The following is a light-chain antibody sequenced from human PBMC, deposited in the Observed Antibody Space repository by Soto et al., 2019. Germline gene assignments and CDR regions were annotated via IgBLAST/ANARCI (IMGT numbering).Light chain of an antibody. Sequence: DIVMTQSPDSLAVSPGERATLSCRASQSVSSYLAWYQQKPGQAPRLLIYDASNRATGIPVRFSGSGSGTDFTLTISSLEPEDFAVYYCQQRSNWPPITFGQGTRLEIK. CDR3: QQRSNWPPIT. J-gene: IGKJ5*01. CDR1: QSVSSY. V-gene: IGKV3-11*01. CDR2: DAS.